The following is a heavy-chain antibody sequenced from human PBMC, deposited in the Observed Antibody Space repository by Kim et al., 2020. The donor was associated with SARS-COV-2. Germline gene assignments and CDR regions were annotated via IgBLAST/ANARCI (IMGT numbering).Heavy chain of an antibody. CDR3: VAYQYETTYDF. D-gene: IGHD1-1*01. Sequence: SETLSLTCTVSGGSISSSRHYWAWIRQPPGKGLEWIGSIYYTWTTDYNPSLKSRVTISLDTSKNEFFLKLNSVTAADTAVYYCVAYQYETTYDFWGQGTLVAVSS. J-gene: IGHJ4*02. CDR2: IYYTWTT. V-gene: IGHV4-39*01. CDR1: GGSISSSRHY.